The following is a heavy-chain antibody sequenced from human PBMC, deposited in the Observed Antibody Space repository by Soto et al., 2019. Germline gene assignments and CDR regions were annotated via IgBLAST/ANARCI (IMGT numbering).Heavy chain of an antibody. J-gene: IGHJ2*01. D-gene: IGHD7-27*01. CDR3: ARDPAVPGGYFDL. CDR2: ISSSSSTI. V-gene: IGHV3-48*02. Sequence: EVQLVESGGGLVQPGGSLRLSCAASGFTFSSYSMNWVRQAPGKGLEWVSYISSSSSTIYYADSVKGRFTISRDNAKNSLYRQMNSLRDEDTAVYYCARDPAVPGGYFDLWGRGTLVTVSS. CDR1: GFTFSSYS.